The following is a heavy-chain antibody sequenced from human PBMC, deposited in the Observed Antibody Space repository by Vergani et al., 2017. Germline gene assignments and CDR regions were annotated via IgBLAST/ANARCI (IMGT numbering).Heavy chain of an antibody. CDR3: GRGSDNYN. CDR1: GFTFSSHA. J-gene: IGHJ4*02. CDR2: IKNTGDST. V-gene: IGHV3-23*01. D-gene: IGHD5-24*01. Sequence: EVQLLQSEGAVVQPGGSLRLSCVASGFTFSSHAMSRVRQGHGQGLEWVSSIKNTGDSTQYADSVKGRFTISRDNSKNTLYLQMNSLRVEDTAVYYCGRGSDNYNWGQGTLVTVSS.